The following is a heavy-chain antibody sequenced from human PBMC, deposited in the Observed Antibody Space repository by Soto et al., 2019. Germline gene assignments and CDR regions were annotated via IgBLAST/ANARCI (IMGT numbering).Heavy chain of an antibody. CDR2: IWYDGSNK. CDR1: GFTFSSYG. Sequence: GGSLRLSCAASGFTFSSYGMHWVRQAPGKGLEWVAVIWYDGSNKYYADSVKGRFTISRDNSKNTLYLQMNSLRAEDTAVYYCARVLLWFGELSTLDYWGQGTLVTVSS. V-gene: IGHV3-33*01. D-gene: IGHD3-10*01. J-gene: IGHJ4*02. CDR3: ARVLLWFGELSTLDY.